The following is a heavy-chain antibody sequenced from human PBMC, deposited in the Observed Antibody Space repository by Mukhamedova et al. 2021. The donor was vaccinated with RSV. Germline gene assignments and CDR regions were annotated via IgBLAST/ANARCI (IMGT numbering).Heavy chain of an antibody. Sequence: GKGLEWIGYIYYSGSTYYNPSLKSRVTISVDTSKNQFSLKLSSVTAADTAVYYCARDQPSGYMDVWGKGTTVTVSS. D-gene: IGHD3-10*01. J-gene: IGHJ6*03. CDR3: ARDQPSGYMDV. CDR2: IYYSGST. V-gene: IGHV4-31*02.